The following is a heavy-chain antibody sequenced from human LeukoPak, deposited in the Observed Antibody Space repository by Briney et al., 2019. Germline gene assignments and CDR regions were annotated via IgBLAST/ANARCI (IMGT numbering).Heavy chain of an antibody. Sequence: GESLRLSCLLSGIPFEDAWMSWVRQAPGKGLEWVGRITKAGTTDYCAPVKGRFTISRDNSKNTFYLQMNSLTADDTSMYYCTWMSTVLTVDFWGRGTLVTVSS. CDR1: GIPFEDAW. D-gene: IGHD4-23*01. V-gene: IGHV3-15*01. CDR2: ITKAGTT. CDR3: TWMSTVLTVDF. J-gene: IGHJ4*02.